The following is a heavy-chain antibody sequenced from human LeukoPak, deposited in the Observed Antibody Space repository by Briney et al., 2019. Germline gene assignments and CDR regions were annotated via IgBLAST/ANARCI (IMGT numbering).Heavy chain of an antibody. Sequence: GSLRLSCATSGFTFSSYAMSWVRQAPGKGLEWVSAISGSGGSTYYADSVKGRFTVSRDNSKNTLYLQMNSLRAEDTAVYYCAKARDYYGTGSIDYWGQGTLVTVSS. CDR1: GFTFSSYA. CDR3: AKARDYYGTGSIDY. J-gene: IGHJ4*02. D-gene: IGHD3-10*01. V-gene: IGHV3-23*01. CDR2: ISGSGGST.